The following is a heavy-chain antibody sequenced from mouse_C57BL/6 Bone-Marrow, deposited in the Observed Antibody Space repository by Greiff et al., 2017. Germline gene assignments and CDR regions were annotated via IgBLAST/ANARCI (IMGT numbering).Heavy chain of an antibody. Sequence: DVMLVESGGDLVKPGGSLKLSCAASGFTFSSYGMSWVRQTPDKRLEWVATISSGGSYTYYPDSVKGRFTISRDNAKNTLYLQMSSLKSEDTAMYYCARQRDWWITTVVADYWGQGTTLTVSS. CDR1: GFTFSSYG. J-gene: IGHJ2*01. CDR3: ARQRDWWITTVVADY. D-gene: IGHD1-1*01. CDR2: ISSGGSYT. V-gene: IGHV5-6*02.